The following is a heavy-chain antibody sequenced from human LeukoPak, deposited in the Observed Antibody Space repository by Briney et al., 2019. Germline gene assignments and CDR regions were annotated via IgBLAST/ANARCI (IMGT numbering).Heavy chain of an antibody. CDR3: ARVLLGNAHDTMDV. V-gene: IGHV3-7*01. Sequence: GGSLRLSCAASGFTFSSHWMGWVRQAPGKGLEWVANIGQDGNEKNHVDSVKGRFTISRENAKNSLYLQMNSLKADETAVYFCARVLLGNAHDTMDVWGQGTTITVSS. CDR2: IGQDGNEK. CDR1: GFTFSSHW. J-gene: IGHJ6*02. D-gene: IGHD3-16*01.